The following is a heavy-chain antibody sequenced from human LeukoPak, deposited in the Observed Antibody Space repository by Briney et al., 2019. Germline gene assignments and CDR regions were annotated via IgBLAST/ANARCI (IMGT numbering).Heavy chain of an antibody. V-gene: IGHV4-39*07. D-gene: IGHD5-12*01. J-gene: IGHJ6*02. CDR2: IYYSGST. CDR3: ARDRSGYDLGYYYGMDV. Sequence: SETLSLTCTVSGGSISSSSYYWGWIRQPPGKGLEWIGSIYYSGSTYYNPSLKSRVTISVDTSKNQFSLKLSSVTAADTAVYYCARDRSGYDLGYYYGMDVWGQGTTVTVSS. CDR1: GGSISSSSYY.